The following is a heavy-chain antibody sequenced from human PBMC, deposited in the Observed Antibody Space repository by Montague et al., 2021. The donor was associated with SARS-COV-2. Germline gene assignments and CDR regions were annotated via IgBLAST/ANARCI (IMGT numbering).Heavy chain of an antibody. CDR3: ASGIYPSGSYYNRYYYGVNI. J-gene: IGHJ6*02. CDR1: GGSLSGYY. D-gene: IGHD3-10*01. CDR2: INHSANT. Sequence: SETLSLTCGVYGGSLSGYYWSWIRLPPEKGLEWIGEINHSANTKYNPSLKSPVTISIDTAKNQFSLKMTSGTAADTATYDCASGIYPSGSYYNRYYYGVNIWGPGTPVIVSS. V-gene: IGHV4-34*01.